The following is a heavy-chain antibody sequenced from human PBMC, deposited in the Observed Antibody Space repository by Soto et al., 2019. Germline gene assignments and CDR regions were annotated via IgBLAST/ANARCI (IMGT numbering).Heavy chain of an antibody. D-gene: IGHD5-12*01. CDR3: AKPRHEGGFMGSFDS. CDR2: MSGRGNRG. Sequence: PGGSLRLSCATAGFIFNDYAINWVRQVPGKGLEWVCGMSGRGNRGFYADSLKGRFTMSRDNAKQTAYLQMTYLGVDDTAIYYCAKPRHEGGFMGSFDSWGQGTLVTVSS. J-gene: IGHJ4*02. V-gene: IGHV3-23*01. CDR1: GFIFNDYA.